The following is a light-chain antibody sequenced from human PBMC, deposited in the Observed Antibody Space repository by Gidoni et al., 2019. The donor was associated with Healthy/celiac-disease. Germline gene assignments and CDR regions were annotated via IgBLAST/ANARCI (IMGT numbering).Light chain of an antibody. CDR2: DAP. J-gene: IGKJ4*01. V-gene: IGKV3-11*01. CDR3: QQRSNWPRLT. CDR1: QSVSSY. Sequence: EIVSTQSPATLSLSPGERATLPCRASQSVSSYLAWYQQKPGQAPRLLIYDAPNRATGIPARFSGSGSGTDFTLTISSLEPEDFAVYYCQQRSNWPRLTFGGGTKVEIK.